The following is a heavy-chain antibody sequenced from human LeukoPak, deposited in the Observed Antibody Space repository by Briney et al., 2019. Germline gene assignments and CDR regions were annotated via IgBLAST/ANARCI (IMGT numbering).Heavy chain of an antibody. V-gene: IGHV4-34*12. D-gene: IGHD3-22*01. CDR2: FIHSGST. J-gene: IGHJ4*02. Sequence: SETLSLTCAVYGGSSGGFSCSCISHPPAPALVLFGEFIHSGSTNYNPSLKSRVTISVDTSKNQFSLKLSSVTAADTAVYYCARSNGPYDSSGYYYVSYYFDYWGQGTLVTVSS. CDR3: ARSNGPYDSSGYYYVSYYFDY. CDR1: GGSSGGFS.